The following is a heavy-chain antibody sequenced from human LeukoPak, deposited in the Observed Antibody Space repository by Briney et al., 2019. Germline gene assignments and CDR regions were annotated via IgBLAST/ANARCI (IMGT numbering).Heavy chain of an antibody. J-gene: IGHJ4*02. Sequence: PGGSLRLSCAASGFTFSSYSMNWVRQAPGKGLEWVSSISSSSSYIYYADSVKGRFTISRDSAKNSLYLQMNSLRAEDTAVYYCARDEGTRGYSYGFCLDYWGQGTLVTVSS. D-gene: IGHD5-18*01. V-gene: IGHV3-21*01. CDR3: ARDEGTRGYSYGFCLDY. CDR1: GFTFSSYS. CDR2: ISSSSSYI.